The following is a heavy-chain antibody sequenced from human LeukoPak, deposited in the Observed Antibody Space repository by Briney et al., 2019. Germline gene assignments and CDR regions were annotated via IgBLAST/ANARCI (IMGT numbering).Heavy chain of an antibody. V-gene: IGHV1-69*13. CDR1: GGTFSSYA. D-gene: IGHD4-17*01. Sequence: ASVKVSCKASGGTFSSYAISWVRQAPGQGLEWMGGIIPIFGTANYAQKFQGRVTITADESTSTAYMELSSLRSEDTAVYYCARDRAPIMTTVTYPAFDIWGQGTMVTVSS. CDR3: ARDRAPIMTTVTYPAFDI. CDR2: IIPIFGTA. J-gene: IGHJ3*02.